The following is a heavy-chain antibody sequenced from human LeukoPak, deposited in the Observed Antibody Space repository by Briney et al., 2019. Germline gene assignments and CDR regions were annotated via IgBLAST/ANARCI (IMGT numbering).Heavy chain of an antibody. CDR2: ILYDGINK. CDR3: AKDSGIAVAGTLRAFDI. CDR1: GFNFSTYG. V-gene: IGHV3-30*18. J-gene: IGHJ3*02. D-gene: IGHD6-19*01. Sequence: GGFLRLSCAASGFNFSTYGMHWVRQAPGKGLEWVAVILYDGINKYYADSVKGRFTISRDNSKNTLFLQMNSLRAEDTAVYYCAKDSGIAVAGTLRAFDIWGQGTMVTVSS.